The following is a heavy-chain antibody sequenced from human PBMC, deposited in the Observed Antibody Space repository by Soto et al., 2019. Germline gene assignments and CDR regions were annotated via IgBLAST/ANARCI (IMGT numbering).Heavy chain of an antibody. CDR1: GFTFSSYA. CDR3: AKDTRKITTVTAHLDY. D-gene: IGHD4-17*01. CDR2: ISGGGGST. Sequence: GGSLRLSCAASGFTFSSYAMSWVRQAPGKGLEWVSSISGGGGSTYYADSVKGRFTISRDNSKNTLYLQMNSLRAEDTAVYYCAKDTRKITTVTAHLDYRGQRTLVTVSS. V-gene: IGHV3-23*01. J-gene: IGHJ4*02.